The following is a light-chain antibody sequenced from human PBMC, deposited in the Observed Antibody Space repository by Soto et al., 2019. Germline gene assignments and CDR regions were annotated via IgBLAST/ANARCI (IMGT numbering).Light chain of an antibody. CDR2: KAP. Sequence: DIQMTQSPSYLSASVGDRVTITCRASESISTWLAWYQQKPGKAPKLLIYKAPTLKSGVPSRFSGSGSGTEFTLTISSLQPEDFATYYCQQSYSTSWTFGQGTKGDIK. J-gene: IGKJ1*01. CDR3: QQSYSTSWT. V-gene: IGKV1-5*03. CDR1: ESISTW.